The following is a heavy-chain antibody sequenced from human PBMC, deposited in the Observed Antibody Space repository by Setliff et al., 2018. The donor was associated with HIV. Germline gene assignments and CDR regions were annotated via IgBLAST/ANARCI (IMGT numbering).Heavy chain of an antibody. CDR3: ARDDYYDSSGYWGSYYYYGMDV. Sequence: ASVKVSCKASGYTFTGYYMHWVRQAPGQGLEWMGWINPNSGGTNYAQKFQGRVTMTRDTSISTAYMELSRLRSDDTAVYYCARDDYYDSSGYWGSYYYYGMDVWGQGTTVTSP. CDR2: INPNSGGT. CDR1: GYTFTGYY. D-gene: IGHD3-22*01. J-gene: IGHJ6*02. V-gene: IGHV1-2*02.